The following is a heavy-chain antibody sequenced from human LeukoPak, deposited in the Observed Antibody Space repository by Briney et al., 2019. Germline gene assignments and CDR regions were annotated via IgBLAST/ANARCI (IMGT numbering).Heavy chain of an antibody. Sequence: KPGGSLRLSCAASGFTFRSYSMNWVRQAPGKGLEWVSSTSSSSSYIYYADSVKGRFTISRDNAKNSLYLQMNSLRAEDTAVYYCARERAARPQYYFDYWGQGTLVTVSS. CDR1: GFTFRSYS. J-gene: IGHJ4*02. CDR3: ARERAARPQYYFDY. D-gene: IGHD6-6*01. V-gene: IGHV3-21*01. CDR2: TSSSSSYI.